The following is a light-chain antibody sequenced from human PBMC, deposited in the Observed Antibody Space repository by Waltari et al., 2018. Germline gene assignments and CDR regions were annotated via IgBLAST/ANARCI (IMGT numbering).Light chain of an antibody. V-gene: IGLV1-44*01. CDR3: AAWDDSLNGFYV. J-gene: IGLJ1*01. CDR1: SSHIGRNT. CDR2: SNN. Sequence: QSVLTQPPSASGTPGQRVTISCSGSSSHIGRNTVNWYQQLPGTAPKLLIYSNNQRPSGVPDRFSGSKSGTSASLAISGLQSEDEADYYCAAWDDSLNGFYVFGTGTKVTVL.